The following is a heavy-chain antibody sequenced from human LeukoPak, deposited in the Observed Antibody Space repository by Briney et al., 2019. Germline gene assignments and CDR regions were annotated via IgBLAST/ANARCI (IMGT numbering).Heavy chain of an antibody. D-gene: IGHD1-26*01. Sequence: ASVKVSCKVSGYTLTELSMHWVRQAPGKGLEWMGGFDPEDGETIYAQKFQGRVTMTEDTSTDTAYMELSSPRSEDTAVYYCATPKGIVGAPYFDYWGQGTLVTVSS. CDR1: GYTLTELS. V-gene: IGHV1-24*01. CDR3: ATPKGIVGAPYFDY. CDR2: FDPEDGET. J-gene: IGHJ4*02.